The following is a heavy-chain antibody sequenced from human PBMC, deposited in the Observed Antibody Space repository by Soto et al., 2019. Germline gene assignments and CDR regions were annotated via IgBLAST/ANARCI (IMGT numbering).Heavy chain of an antibody. CDR2: IDYSGST. J-gene: IGHJ4*02. V-gene: IGHV4-61*01. CDR3: ARVTGYSGYDY. CDR1: GGSVSSSLYY. Sequence: SETLSLTCTVSGGSVSSSLYYWSWIRQPPGKGLEWIGYIDYSGSTNYNPSLKSRVTTSVDTSKNQFSLRLSSVTAADTAVYYCARVTGYSGYDYWGQGTLVTVSS. D-gene: IGHD5-12*01.